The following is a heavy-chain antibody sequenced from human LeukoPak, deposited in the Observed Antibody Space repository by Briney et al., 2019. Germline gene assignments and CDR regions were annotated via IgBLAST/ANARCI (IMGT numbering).Heavy chain of an antibody. CDR2: ISWDGSNK. V-gene: IGHV3-30*18. CDR1: GFSFSTYG. D-gene: IGHD6-13*01. Sequence: GGALRLSCAASGFSFSTYGMHWVRQAPGKGLEGVAVISWDGSNKYYAETAKGRFTISRDNSKNTLYLQMNSLRAEDTAVYYCAKDLAPQSSSWPSDYWGQGTLVAVSS. CDR3: AKDLAPQSSSWPSDY. J-gene: IGHJ4*02.